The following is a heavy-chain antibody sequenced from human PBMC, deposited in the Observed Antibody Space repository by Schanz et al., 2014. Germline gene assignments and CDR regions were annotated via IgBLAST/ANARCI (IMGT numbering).Heavy chain of an antibody. V-gene: IGHV3-11*01. Sequence: QVQLVESGGGLVKPGGSLRLSCAASGFIFNDYYMNWIRQAPGKGLEWLSYISRDGTTSYYADSVKGRFTISRDNAKNSLYLKMTSLRGEDTAVYYCARTTNPFNFDSWPYLDYWGQGTLVTVSS. D-gene: IGHD3-9*01. CDR1: GFIFNDYY. CDR2: ISRDGTTS. CDR3: ARTTNPFNFDSWPYLDY. J-gene: IGHJ4*02.